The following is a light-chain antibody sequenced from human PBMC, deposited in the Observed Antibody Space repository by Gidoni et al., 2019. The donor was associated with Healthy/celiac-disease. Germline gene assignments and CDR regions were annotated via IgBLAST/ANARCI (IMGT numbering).Light chain of an antibody. J-gene: IGKJ4*01. V-gene: IGKV3-20*01. CDR2: GAS. Sequence: VLTPSPGTLSLSPGERATLSCRASQSVSSSYLAWYQQKPGQAPRLLIYGASSRATGIPDRFSGSGSGTDFTLTSSRLEPEDVAVYYCQQYGSSPLTFXGXTKVEIK. CDR3: QQYGSSPLT. CDR1: QSVSSSY.